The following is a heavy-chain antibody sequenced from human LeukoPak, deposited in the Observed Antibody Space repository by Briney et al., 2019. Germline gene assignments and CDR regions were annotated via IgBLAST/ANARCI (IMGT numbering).Heavy chain of an antibody. D-gene: IGHD3-22*01. V-gene: IGHV1-18*01. Sequence: GASAKVSCKASGYTFTSYGISWVRQAPGQGLEWMGWISAYNGNTNYAQKLQGRVTMTTDTSTSTAYMELRSLGSDDTAVYYCAITYYYDSSGYYWGQGTLVTVSS. CDR2: ISAYNGNT. CDR3: AITYYYDSSGYY. CDR1: GYTFTSYG. J-gene: IGHJ4*02.